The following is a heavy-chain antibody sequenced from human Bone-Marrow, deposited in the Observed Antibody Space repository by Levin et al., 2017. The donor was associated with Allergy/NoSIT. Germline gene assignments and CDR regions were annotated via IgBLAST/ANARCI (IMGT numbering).Heavy chain of an antibody. J-gene: IGHJ4*02. Sequence: SETLSLTCTVSGGSISSGGHSWTWIRHHPEKGLEWLGYLYHSGHTRYSPSLRSRLIISLDTSENQFSLRLTSVTAADTAVYFCAGGTRGNDVLDYWGQGTLVTVSS. V-gene: IGHV4-31*03. CDR2: LYHSGHT. CDR1: GGSISSGGHS. CDR3: AGGTRGNDVLDY. D-gene: IGHD1-1*01.